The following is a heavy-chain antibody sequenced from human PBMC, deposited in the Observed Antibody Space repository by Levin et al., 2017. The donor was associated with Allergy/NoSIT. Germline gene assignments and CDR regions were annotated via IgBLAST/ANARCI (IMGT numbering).Heavy chain of an antibody. CDR2: ISRSTNYI. V-gene: IGHV3-21*01. D-gene: IGHD1-1*01. J-gene: IGHJ4*02. Sequence: GGSLRLSCAASGFTFSAYSMHWVRQAPGKGLEWVSSISRSTNYIYYADSMKGRFTSSRDNAKNSMDLQMNSLRAEDTAVYYCARGQANDYFELDYWGQGTLVTVSS. CDR3: ARGQANDYFELDY. CDR1: GFTFSAYS.